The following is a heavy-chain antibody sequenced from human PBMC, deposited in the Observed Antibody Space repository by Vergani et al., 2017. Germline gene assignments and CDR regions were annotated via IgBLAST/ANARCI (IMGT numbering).Heavy chain of an antibody. CDR2: IIPIFGTA. J-gene: IGHJ2*01. CDR3: ARIPGRYYYGSRRVWYFDL. CDR1: GGTFSSYA. Sequence: QVQLVQSGAEVKKPGSSVKVSCKASGGTFSSYAISWVRQAPGQGLEWMGGIIPIFGTANYAQKFQGRVTITADESTSTAYMELRSLRSEDTAVYYCARIPGRYYYGSRRVWYFDLWGRGTLVTVSS. V-gene: IGHV1-69*01. D-gene: IGHD3-10*01.